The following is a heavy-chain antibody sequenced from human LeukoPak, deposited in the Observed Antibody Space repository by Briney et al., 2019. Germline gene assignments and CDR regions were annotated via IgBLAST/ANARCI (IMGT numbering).Heavy chain of an antibody. CDR3: ARGSSAGASLRHDY. J-gene: IGHJ4*02. CDR1: GFTFSSYW. Sequence: GGSLRLSCAVSGFTFSSYWMSWVRQAPGKGLEWVANIKQDGSEENFVDSVKGRFTISRDNAKKSLYLQMNSLRAEDTAVYYCARGSSAGASLRHDYWGKGTLVTVSS. CDR2: IKQDGSEE. D-gene: IGHD1-26*01. V-gene: IGHV3-7*01.